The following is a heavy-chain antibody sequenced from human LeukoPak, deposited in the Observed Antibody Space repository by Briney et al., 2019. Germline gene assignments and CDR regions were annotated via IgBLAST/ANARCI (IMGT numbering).Heavy chain of an antibody. D-gene: IGHD1-26*01. J-gene: IGHJ5*02. CDR3: AREGAPGYDP. V-gene: IGHV4-34*01. CDR1: GGSFSGYY. Sequence: PSETLSLTCAVYGGSFSGYYWSWIRQPPGKGLEWIGEINHRGSTNYNPSLKSRVTISVDTSKNQFSLKLSSVTAADTAVYYCAREGAPGYDPWGQGTLVTVSS. CDR2: INHRGST.